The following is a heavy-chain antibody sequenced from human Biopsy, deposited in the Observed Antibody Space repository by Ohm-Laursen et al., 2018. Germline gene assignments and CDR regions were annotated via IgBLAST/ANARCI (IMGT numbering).Heavy chain of an antibody. Sequence: ASVKVSCKASGYNFPIYYIHWVRQAPGQGLEWMGIINPTGGTTSYAEKFQGRVTLTRDTSTGTVYLELNSLIYEDTALYYCARDETGSSVFGPYYYGMDVWGQGTTVTVSS. J-gene: IGHJ6*02. V-gene: IGHV1-46*01. CDR3: ARDETGSSVFGPYYYGMDV. D-gene: IGHD3-9*01. CDR2: INPTGGTT. CDR1: GYNFPIYY.